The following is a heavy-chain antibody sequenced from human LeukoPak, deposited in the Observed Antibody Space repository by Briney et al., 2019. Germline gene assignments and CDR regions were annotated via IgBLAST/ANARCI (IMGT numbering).Heavy chain of an antibody. CDR1: GGTFSSYA. CDR2: IIPILGTA. J-gene: IGHJ4*02. CDR3: ARDQGLTGYFDY. D-gene: IGHD3-9*01. V-gene: IGHV1-69*01. Sequence: GASVKVSCKASGGTFSSYAISWVRQAPGQGLEWMGGIIPILGTANYAQKFQGRVTITADESTSTAYMELSSLRSEDTAVYYCARDQGLTGYFDYWGQGSLVTVSS.